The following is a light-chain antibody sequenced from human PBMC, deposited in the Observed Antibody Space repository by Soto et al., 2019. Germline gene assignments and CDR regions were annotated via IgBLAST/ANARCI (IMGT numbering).Light chain of an antibody. CDR3: QQSYSTPPF. Sequence: DIQMTQSPSSLSASVGDRVTITCRASQSISSYLNWYQQKPGKAPKLLIYAASSLQSGVPSRFSGSGSGTDFTLTISNLQPEDFATYYCQQSYSTPPFFGPGTKVDIK. V-gene: IGKV1-39*01. CDR1: QSISSY. J-gene: IGKJ3*01. CDR2: AAS.